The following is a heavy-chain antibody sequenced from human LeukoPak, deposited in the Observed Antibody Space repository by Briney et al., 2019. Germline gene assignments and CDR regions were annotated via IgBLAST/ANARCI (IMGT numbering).Heavy chain of an antibody. CDR1: GYSFTTYW. Sequence: GESLKISCKGSGYSFTTYWIGWVRQMPGKGLEWMGTIYPGDSDTIYSPSFQGQVTISADKSTSVAYLQWSSLKASDAAIYYCARRTAYMEHFDLWGRGTLVTVSS. CDR3: ARRTAYMEHFDL. D-gene: IGHD3-16*01. V-gene: IGHV5-51*01. J-gene: IGHJ2*01. CDR2: IYPGDSDT.